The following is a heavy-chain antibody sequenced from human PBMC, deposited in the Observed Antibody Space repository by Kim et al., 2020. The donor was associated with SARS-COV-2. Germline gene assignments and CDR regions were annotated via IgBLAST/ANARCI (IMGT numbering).Heavy chain of an antibody. D-gene: IGHD3-22*01. CDR2: IYYSGST. V-gene: IGHV4-59*01. CDR3: ATRDHYYDSIGYGAFDI. Sequence: SETLSLTCTVSGGSISSYYWSWIRQPPGKGLEWIGYIYYSGSTNYNPSLKSRVTISVDTSKNQFSLKLSSVTAADTAVYYCATRDHYYDSIGYGAFDIWGQGTIVTVSS. J-gene: IGHJ3*02. CDR1: GGSISSYY.